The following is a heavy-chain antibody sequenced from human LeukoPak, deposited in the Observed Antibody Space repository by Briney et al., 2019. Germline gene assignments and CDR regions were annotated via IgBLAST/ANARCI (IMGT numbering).Heavy chain of an antibody. CDR3: AKRFHPGFGELLGGSFDY. CDR1: GFTFSSYG. J-gene: IGHJ4*02. V-gene: IGHV3-30*18. CDR2: ISYDGSNK. Sequence: GGSLRLSCAASGFTFSSYGMHWVRQAPGKGLEWVAVISYDGSNKYYADSVKGRFTISRDNSKNTLYLQMNSLRAEDTAVYYCAKRFHPGFGELLGGSFDYWGQGTLVTVSS. D-gene: IGHD3-10*01.